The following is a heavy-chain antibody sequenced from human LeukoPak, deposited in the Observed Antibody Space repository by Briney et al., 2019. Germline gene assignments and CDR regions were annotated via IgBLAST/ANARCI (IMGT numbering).Heavy chain of an antibody. CDR1: GGSISSYY. J-gene: IGHJ4*02. CDR2: IYYSGST. CDR3: ARSQQRIVVVTPFDY. D-gene: IGHD3-22*01. Sequence: PSETLSLTCTVSGGSISSYYWSWIRQPPGKGLEWIGYIYYSGSTNYNPSLKSRVTISVDTSKNQFSLKLSSVTAADTAVYYCARSQQRIVVVTPFDYWGQGTLVTVSS. V-gene: IGHV4-59*12.